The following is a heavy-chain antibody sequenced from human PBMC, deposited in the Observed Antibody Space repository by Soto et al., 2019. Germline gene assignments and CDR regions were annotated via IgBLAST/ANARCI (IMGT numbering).Heavy chain of an antibody. D-gene: IGHD2-2*01. V-gene: IGHV4-30-4*01. J-gene: IGHJ6*02. CDR2: IYYSGST. CDR3: ARGEDCSSTSCRYYYYYGMDV. CDR1: GGSISSGDYY. Sequence: SETLSLTCTVSGGSISSGDYYWSWIRQPPGKGLEGIGYIYYSGSTYYNPSLKSRVTISVDTSKNQFSLKLSSVTAADTAVYYCARGEDCSSTSCRYYYYYGMDVWGQGTTVTVSS.